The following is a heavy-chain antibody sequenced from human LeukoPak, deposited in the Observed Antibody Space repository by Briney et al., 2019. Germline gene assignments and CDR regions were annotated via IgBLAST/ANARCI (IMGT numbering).Heavy chain of an antibody. CDR2: IYYSGST. D-gene: IGHD3-9*01. Sequence: SETLSLTCIVSGGSISSYYWSWIRQPPGKGLEWIGYIYYSGSTNYNPSLKSRVTISVDTSKNQFSLKLSSVTAADTAVYYCARELPYYDILTGYYNNWFDPWGQGTLVTVSS. CDR3: ARELPYYDILTGYYNNWFDP. CDR1: GGSISSYY. V-gene: IGHV4-59*01. J-gene: IGHJ5*02.